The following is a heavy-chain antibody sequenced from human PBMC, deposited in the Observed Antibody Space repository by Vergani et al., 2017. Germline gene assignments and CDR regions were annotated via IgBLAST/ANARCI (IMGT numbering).Heavy chain of an antibody. CDR2: IDHTGRP. J-gene: IGHJ6*03. V-gene: IGHV4-34*01. D-gene: IGHD4-11*01. Sequence: QVQLQQWGGGLLKPSETLSLTCVVNGGSFTSYHWTWIRQSSGEGLEWVGDIDHTGRPDSNPSLKSRLTMSVDKSRNQFSLTLNSVTATDTAIYFCARVNTETNGHLYYYYYMDVWGQGTAVTVS. CDR1: GGSFTSYH. CDR3: ARVNTETNGHLYYYYYMDV.